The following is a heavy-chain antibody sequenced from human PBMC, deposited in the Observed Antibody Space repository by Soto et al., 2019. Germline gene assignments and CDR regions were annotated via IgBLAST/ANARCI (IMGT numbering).Heavy chain of an antibody. CDR3: AKDHQTYNWDYLFDS. D-gene: IGHD1-7*01. CDR1: GFTFSIND. Sequence: QLGGSLRLSCAASGFTFSINDMHWVRQAPGRGLEWVAVISNDGNNKYYADSVKGRFTLSRDNSKNMVYLQMDSLRVEDTAVYYCAKDHQTYNWDYLFDSWGPGTLVTVSS. J-gene: IGHJ4*02. V-gene: IGHV3-30*18. CDR2: ISNDGNNK.